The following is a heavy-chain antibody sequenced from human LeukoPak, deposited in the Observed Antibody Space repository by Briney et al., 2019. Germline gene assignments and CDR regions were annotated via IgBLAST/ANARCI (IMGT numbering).Heavy chain of an antibody. J-gene: IGHJ4*02. D-gene: IGHD3-22*01. CDR3: ATGGHLTSNHYYVPPDF. V-gene: IGHV1-46*01. CDR2: INPSGGST. CDR1: GYTFTSYY. Sequence: GASVKVSCKASGYTFTSYYMHWVRQAPGQGLEWMGIINPSGGSTSYAQKFQGRVTMTRDTSITTVYMELTRLRSDDTAVYYCATGGHLTSNHYYVPPDFWGQGTLVSVSS.